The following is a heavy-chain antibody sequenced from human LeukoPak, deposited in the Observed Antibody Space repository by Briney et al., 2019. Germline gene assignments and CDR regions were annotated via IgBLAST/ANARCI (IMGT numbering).Heavy chain of an antibody. CDR2: IYWDDDK. J-gene: IGHJ4*02. CDR3: AHRKKSYSSSSGAFDY. V-gene: IGHV2-5*02. Sequence: SGPTLVKPTQTLTLTCTFSGFSLSTSGVGVGWIRQPPGKALEWLALIYWDDDKRYSPSLKSRLTITKDTSKNQVVLTMTNMDPVDTATYYCAHRKKSYSSSSGAFDYWGQGTLVTVSS. D-gene: IGHD6-6*01. CDR1: GFSLSTSGVG.